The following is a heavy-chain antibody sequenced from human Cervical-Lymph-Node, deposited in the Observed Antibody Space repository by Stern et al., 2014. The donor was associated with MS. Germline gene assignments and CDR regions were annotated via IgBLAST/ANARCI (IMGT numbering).Heavy chain of an antibody. Sequence: QVTLKESGPTLVKPTHTLTLTCTFSGFSLSTSGVGLVWIRQPPGKALEWLALPYWYDDKRYSPTLKSRFTSTKDTSKNQGVRTMTNVDPVDTATYYCAHRRYSSGWYDYNWSDPWGQGTLVTVSS. CDR3: AHRRYSSGWYDYNWSDP. V-gene: IGHV2-5*01. J-gene: IGHJ5*02. D-gene: IGHD6-13*01. CDR2: PYWYDDK. CDR1: GFSLSTSGVG.